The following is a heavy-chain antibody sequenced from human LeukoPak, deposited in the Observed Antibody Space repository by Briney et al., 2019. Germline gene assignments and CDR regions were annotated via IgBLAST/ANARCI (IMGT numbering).Heavy chain of an antibody. J-gene: IGHJ4*02. CDR2: IYPGDSDT. CDR1: GYSCTSYW. CDR3: ARAPSGVYCSTTTCYGDYFDY. Sequence: GESLKISCKGSGYSCTSYWIGWVRQMPGKGLEWMGNIYPGDSDTRYSPSFQGQVTISADKSISTAYLQWSSLKASDTAMYYCARAPSGVYCSTTTCYGDYFDYWGQGTLVTVSS. D-gene: IGHD2-2*01. V-gene: IGHV5-51*01.